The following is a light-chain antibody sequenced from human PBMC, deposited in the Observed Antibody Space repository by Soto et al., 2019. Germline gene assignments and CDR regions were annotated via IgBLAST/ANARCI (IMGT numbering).Light chain of an antibody. V-gene: IGKV1-39*01. CDR2: DAF. J-gene: IGKJ1*01. Sequence: DIQMTQSPASLSAYVGDRVTITCRASQSIASYLNWYQLKPGKAPKLLISDAFSLQSGVLSRFSGSGSGTDFTLTINSLQPEDFATYYCQQSYSTPLGFGQGTKVDIK. CDR1: QSIASY. CDR3: QQSYSTPLG.